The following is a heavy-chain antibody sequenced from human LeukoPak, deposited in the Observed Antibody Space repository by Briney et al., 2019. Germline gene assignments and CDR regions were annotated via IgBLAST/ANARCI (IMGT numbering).Heavy chain of an antibody. J-gene: IGHJ5*02. V-gene: IGHV4-59*01. D-gene: IGHD1-26*01. CDR2: IFYSGST. CDR1: GGSISNYY. Sequence: KPSETLSLTCTLSGGSISNYYWSWIRQPPGKGLEWIGNIFYSGSTNYNPSLKSRVTISLDTSKNQFSLKLTSVSAADTAVYYCAREGGSYYHWFDPWGQGTLVTVSP. CDR3: AREGGSYYHWFDP.